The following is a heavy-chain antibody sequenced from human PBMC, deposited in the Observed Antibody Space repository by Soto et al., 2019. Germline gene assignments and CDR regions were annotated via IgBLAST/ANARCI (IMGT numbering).Heavy chain of an antibody. D-gene: IGHD3-22*01. CDR2: ISGRGGVT. V-gene: IGHV3-23*01. CDR1: GFTFRNQD. Sequence: EVQLLESGGGLVQPGRSLRLTCVGSGFTFRNQDMRWVRQAPGKGLEWVSGISGRGGVTYYADSGKGRFTISRDNSKNTLYLQLNNLRAHDTAVYYCAKDRQFRSYYESAGHYNDLGPGTLVTVSS. CDR3: AKDRQFRSYYESAGHYND. J-gene: IGHJ4*02.